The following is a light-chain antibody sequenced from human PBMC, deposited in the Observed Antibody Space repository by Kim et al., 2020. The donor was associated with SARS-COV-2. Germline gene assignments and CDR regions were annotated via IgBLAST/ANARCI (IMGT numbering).Light chain of an antibody. Sequence: SVKLHCTLSSGHSSYAIAWQQQQPEKGPRYLMKLNSDGSHSKGDGIPDRFSGSSSGAERYLTISSLQSEDEADYYCQTWGTGIFWVFGGGTQLTVL. V-gene: IGLV4-69*01. CDR3: QTWGTGIFWV. CDR1: SGHSSYA. CDR2: LNSDGSH. J-gene: IGLJ3*02.